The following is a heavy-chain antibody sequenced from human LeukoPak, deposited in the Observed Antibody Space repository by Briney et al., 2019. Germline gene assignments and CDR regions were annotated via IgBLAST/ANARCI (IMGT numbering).Heavy chain of an antibody. V-gene: IGHV3-48*03. CDR3: ARDRGRDYFDY. CDR2: ISSSGSTI. J-gene: IGHJ4*02. CDR1: GFIFSKDE. D-gene: IGHD2-15*01. Sequence: GESLSLSCAASGFIFSKDEMNWVRQSPEKGLEWVSYISSSGSTIYYADSVTGRFPNSRDNAKNSLYLQMNSLRAEDTAVYYCARDRGRDYFDYWGQGTMVTVSS.